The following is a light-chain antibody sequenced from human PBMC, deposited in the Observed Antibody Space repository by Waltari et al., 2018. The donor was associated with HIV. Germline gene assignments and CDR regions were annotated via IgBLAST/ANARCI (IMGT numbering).Light chain of an antibody. CDR3: CSCPRSGIRYV. Sequence: QSALTQPASVSGSPGQSIPISCTGPSSNVGSDYLVSWYQQHPGEAPKLIIYEVTKRPSGVSNRFSGSKSGNTASLTISGLQAEDEADYYCCSCPRSGIRYVFGTGTKVTVL. CDR2: EVT. V-gene: IGLV2-23*02. CDR1: SSNVGSDYL. J-gene: IGLJ1*01.